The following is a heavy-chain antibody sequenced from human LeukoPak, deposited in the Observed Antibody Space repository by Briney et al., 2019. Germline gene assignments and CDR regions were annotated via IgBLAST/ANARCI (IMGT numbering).Heavy chain of an antibody. Sequence: SETLSLTCTVSGYSISSGYYWGWIRQPPGKGLEWIGSIYPSGSTYYNPSLKGRVTISVDPSKNQFSLKLSSVTAADTAVYYCARDGIVGARNEPDYWGQGILVTVSS. J-gene: IGHJ4*02. V-gene: IGHV4-38-2*02. CDR3: ARDGIVGARNEPDY. CDR1: GYSISSGYY. CDR2: IYPSGST. D-gene: IGHD1-26*01.